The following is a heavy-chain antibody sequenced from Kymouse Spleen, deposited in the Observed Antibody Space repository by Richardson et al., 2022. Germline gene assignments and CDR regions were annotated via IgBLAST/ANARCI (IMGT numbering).Heavy chain of an antibody. J-gene: IGHJ3*02. V-gene: IGHV4-39*01. D-gene: IGHD1-7*01. Sequence: QLQLQESGPGLVKPSETLSLTCTVSGGSISSSSYYWGWIRQPPGKGLEWIGSIYYSGSTYYNPSLKSRVTISVDTSKNQFSLKLSSVTAADTAVYYCARREYNWNYLDAFDIWGQGTMVTVSS. CDR3: ARREYNWNYLDAFDI. CDR2: IYYSGST. CDR1: GGSISSSSYY.